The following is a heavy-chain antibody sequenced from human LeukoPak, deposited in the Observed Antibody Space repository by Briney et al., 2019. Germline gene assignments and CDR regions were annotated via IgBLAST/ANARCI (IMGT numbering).Heavy chain of an antibody. CDR1: GFTFSNYA. CDR3: AKDPDGLWS. CDR2: IGASGSST. V-gene: IGHV3-23*01. Sequence: PGGSLRLSCAASGFTFSNYAMSWVRQAPGKGLERVSSIGASGSSTYYADSVKGRFTISRDNSKNTLYLQMNSLRAEDTAVYYCAKDPDGLWSWGQGTLVTVSS. D-gene: IGHD1-14*01. J-gene: IGHJ5*02.